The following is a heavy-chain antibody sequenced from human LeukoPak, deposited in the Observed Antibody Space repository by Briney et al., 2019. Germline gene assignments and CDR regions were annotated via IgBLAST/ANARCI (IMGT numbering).Heavy chain of an antibody. V-gene: IGHV3-30*02. J-gene: IGHJ4*02. D-gene: IGHD3-10*01. CDR2: IRYDGSTK. CDR3: AKDYYGSGRYYFDY. Sequence: GGSLRLSCAASGFTFSSYGMHWVRQAPGKGLEWVAFIRYDGSTKYYADSVKGRFTISRDNSKNTLYLQMNSLRAEDTAVYYCAKDYYGSGRYYFDYWGQGTLVTVSS. CDR1: GFTFSSYG.